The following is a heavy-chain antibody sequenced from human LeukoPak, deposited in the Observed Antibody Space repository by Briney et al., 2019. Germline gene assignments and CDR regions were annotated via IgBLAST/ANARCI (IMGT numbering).Heavy chain of an antibody. J-gene: IGHJ4*02. CDR3: ARPLLGLGELSALDY. D-gene: IGHD3-16*02. CDR2: ISAYSGKI. Sequence: ASVKVSCKASGYTFTAYYMHWVRQAPGQGLEWMGWISAYSGKINYSQKFRDRVTMTTDTSTSTAYMELRSLSSDDTAVYYCARPLLGLGELSALDYWGQGTLVTVSS. V-gene: IGHV1-18*04. CDR1: GYTFTAYY.